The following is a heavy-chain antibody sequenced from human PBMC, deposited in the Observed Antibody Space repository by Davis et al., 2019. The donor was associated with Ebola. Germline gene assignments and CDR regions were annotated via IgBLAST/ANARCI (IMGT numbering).Heavy chain of an antibody. Sequence: GESLKISCAASGFTFSDYYMSWIRQAPGKGLEWVSYISSGGSTIYYADSVKGRFTISRDNAKNSLYLQMNSLRAEDTAVYYCARTYYYDSSGYYSAYDIWGQGTMVTVSS. CDR2: ISSGGSTI. CDR1: GFTFSDYY. V-gene: IGHV3-11*01. CDR3: ARTYYYDSSGYYSAYDI. D-gene: IGHD3-22*01. J-gene: IGHJ3*02.